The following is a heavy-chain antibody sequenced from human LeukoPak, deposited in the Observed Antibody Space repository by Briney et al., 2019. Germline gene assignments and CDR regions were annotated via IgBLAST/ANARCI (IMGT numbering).Heavy chain of an antibody. CDR1: GFAFSTYS. Sequence: GGSLRLSCAASGFAFSTYSMIWVRQAPGKGLEWVSYISSGSSTIYYADFAKGRFTISRDDGEKSLYLQMNPLRAEDTAVYYCATQAWRTHGAGGYHDDCWGHGTLVTVSS. V-gene: IGHV3-48*01. D-gene: IGHD2-8*01. CDR2: ISSGSSTI. J-gene: IGHJ4*01. CDR3: ATQAWRTHGAGGYHDDC.